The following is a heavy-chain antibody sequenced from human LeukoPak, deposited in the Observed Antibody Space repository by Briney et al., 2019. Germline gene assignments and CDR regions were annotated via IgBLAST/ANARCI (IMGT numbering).Heavy chain of an antibody. CDR1: GGSFSGYY. V-gene: IGHV4-34*01. Sequence: SETLSLTCAVYGGSFSGYYWSWIRQPPGKGLEWIGEINHSGSTNYNPSLKSRVTISVDTSKNQFSLKLSSVTAADTAVYYCASRWVTIFGVVTVDYWGQGTLVTVSS. CDR2: INHSGST. CDR3: ASRWVTIFGVVTVDY. D-gene: IGHD3-3*01. J-gene: IGHJ4*02.